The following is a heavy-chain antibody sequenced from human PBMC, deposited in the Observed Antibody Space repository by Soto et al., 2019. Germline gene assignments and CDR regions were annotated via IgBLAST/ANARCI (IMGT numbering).Heavy chain of an antibody. CDR1: GYTFTSYG. CDR2: ISAYNGNT. Sequence: QVQLVQSGAEVKKPGASVKVSCKASGYTFTSYGISWVRQAPGQGLEWMGWISAYNGNTNYAQKLQGRVTMTTDTYTSTAYMELRSLRSDDTAVYYCAREEDYYDSSGYYSVPFEYWGQGTLVTVSS. V-gene: IGHV1-18*01. J-gene: IGHJ4*02. D-gene: IGHD3-22*01. CDR3: AREEDYYDSSGYYSVPFEY.